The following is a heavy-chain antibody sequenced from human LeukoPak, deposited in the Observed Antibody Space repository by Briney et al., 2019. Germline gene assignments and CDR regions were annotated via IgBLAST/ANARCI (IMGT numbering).Heavy chain of an antibody. J-gene: IGHJ3*02. CDR3: AATPAVSSFYKSLDDAFDI. Sequence: ASVKVSFKASGYTFTSYGISWVRQAPGQGLEWMGWISAYNGNTNYAQKLQGRVTMTTDTSTSTAYMELRSLRSDDTAVYYCAATPAVSSFYKSLDDAFDIWGQGTMVTVSS. CDR1: GYTFTSYG. V-gene: IGHV1-18*01. D-gene: IGHD5/OR15-5a*01. CDR2: ISAYNGNT.